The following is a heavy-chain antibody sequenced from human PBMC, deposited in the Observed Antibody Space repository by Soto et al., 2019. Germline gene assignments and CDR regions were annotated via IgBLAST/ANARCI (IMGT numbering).Heavy chain of an antibody. D-gene: IGHD2-2*02. CDR2: IVPIFGTA. CDR1: GGTFSNHA. Sequence: QVQLVQSGAEVKKPGSSVKVSCKASGGTFSNHAINWVRQAPGQGLEWMGGIVPIFGTANYAQKFQGRVTITADESTGTVYMELSSLRSEDTALYYCARWAGYCTSASCYTPLDYWGQGTLVTVSS. V-gene: IGHV1-69*01. CDR3: ARWAGYCTSASCYTPLDY. J-gene: IGHJ4*02.